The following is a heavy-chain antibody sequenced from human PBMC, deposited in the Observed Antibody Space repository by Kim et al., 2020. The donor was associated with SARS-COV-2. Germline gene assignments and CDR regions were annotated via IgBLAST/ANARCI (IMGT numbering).Heavy chain of an antibody. Sequence: SETLSLTCTVSGGSISSSSYYWGWIRQPPGNGLEWIGSIYYSGSTYYSPSLKSRVTISVDTSKNQFSLTLSSVTAADTAVYYCARDLYYFGMDVWGQGT. CDR2: IYYSGST. J-gene: IGHJ6*01. CDR1: GGSISSSSYY. V-gene: IGHV4-39*02. CDR3: ARDLYYFGMDV.